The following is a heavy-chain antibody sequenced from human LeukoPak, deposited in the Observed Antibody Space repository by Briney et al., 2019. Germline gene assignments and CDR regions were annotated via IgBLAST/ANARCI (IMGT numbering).Heavy chain of an antibody. CDR1: GFTISGHA. CDR3: VKDFCRGGNCPFPFFDS. D-gene: IGHD4-23*01. V-gene: IGHV3-23*01. CDR2: TVAGYSET. Sequence: QPGGSLRLSCVASGFTISGHAMSWVRQVPAKGLEWVSITVAGYSETHYADSVRGRFTISRDDSSNTLSLEMNSLRADDTGTYYCVKDFCRGGNCPFPFFDSWGQGTVVTVSS. J-gene: IGHJ4*02.